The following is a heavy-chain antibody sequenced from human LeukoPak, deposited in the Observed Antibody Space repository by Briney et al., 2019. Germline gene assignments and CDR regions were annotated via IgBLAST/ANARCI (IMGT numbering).Heavy chain of an antibody. Sequence: GESLKISFKGSGXSFTNFWIGWVRQMPGKGLEWMGIIYPGDSDTRYSPSFQGQVTISADKSISTAYLQWSRLKASDTAMYYCARKSRADYWGQGTLVTVSS. J-gene: IGHJ4*02. CDR1: GXSFTNFW. CDR3: ARKSRADY. CDR2: IYPGDSDT. V-gene: IGHV5-51*01.